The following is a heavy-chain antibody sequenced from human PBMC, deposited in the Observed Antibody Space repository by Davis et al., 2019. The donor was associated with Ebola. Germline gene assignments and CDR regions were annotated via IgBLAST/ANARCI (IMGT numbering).Heavy chain of an antibody. V-gene: IGHV1-69-2*01. CDR1: GYSSSDYY. Sequence: ASVKVSCKASGYSSSDYYMHWVQGAPGKGLEWVGLVDPKTGRTVYAENFQDRVTISADKSTDTVYMELSSLRYEDTAVYYCARAGGYGDYSDYWGQGTLVTISS. CDR3: ARAGGYGDYSDY. D-gene: IGHD4-17*01. J-gene: IGHJ4*02. CDR2: VDPKTGRT.